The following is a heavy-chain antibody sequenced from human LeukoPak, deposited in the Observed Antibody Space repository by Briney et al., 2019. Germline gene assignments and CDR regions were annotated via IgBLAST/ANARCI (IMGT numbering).Heavy chain of an antibody. CDR2: ISYSGST. CDR3: ARGGGISSSPLDFDY. J-gene: IGHJ4*02. V-gene: IGHV4-59*01. D-gene: IGHD6-6*01. Sequence: SETLSLTCTVSGASITTYYWSWIRQPPGEGPEWIGYISYSGSTNYNPSLKSRVTISIDTSKNQFSLKLTSVTAADTALYYCARGGGISSSPLDFDYWGQGTLVTVSS. CDR1: GASITTYY.